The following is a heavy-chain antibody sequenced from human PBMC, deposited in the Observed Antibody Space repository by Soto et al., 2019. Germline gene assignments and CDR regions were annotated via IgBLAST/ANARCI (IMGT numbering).Heavy chain of an antibody. Sequence: ESGGDLVQPGRSLRLSCAASGLTFRSAWMTWVRQAPGKGLERDGRSKSKTDGGTTDYGASVKGRVTISSDDSKDTLFVQINRLEPEDTAVYYCATAADYYGPVSYGDAFYIWGQGTIVTGSS. V-gene: IGHV3-15*01. D-gene: IGHD3-10*01. J-gene: IGHJ3*02. CDR3: ATAADYYGPVSYGDAFYI. CDR1: GLTFRSAW. CDR2: SKSKTDGGTT.